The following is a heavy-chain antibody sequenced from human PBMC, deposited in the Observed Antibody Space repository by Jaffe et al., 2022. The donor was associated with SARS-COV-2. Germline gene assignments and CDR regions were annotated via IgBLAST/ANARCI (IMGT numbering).Heavy chain of an antibody. CDR1: GYRFTNYW. D-gene: IGHD1-1*01. Sequence: EVQLVQSGAEVKKPGESLRISCKGSGYRFTNYWIGWVRQMSGKGLEWMGIIYPGDSETRYSPSFQGQVTISADTSTSTSYLQWTSLKASDSAMYYCARRGYAPGDYYYFMDVWGNGTTVTVSS. J-gene: IGHJ6*03. CDR3: ARRGYAPGDYYYFMDV. CDR2: IYPGDSET. V-gene: IGHV5-51*01.